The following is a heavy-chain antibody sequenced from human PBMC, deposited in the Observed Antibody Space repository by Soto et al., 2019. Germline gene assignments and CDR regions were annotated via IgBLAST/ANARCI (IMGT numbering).Heavy chain of an antibody. J-gene: IGHJ4*02. CDR1: GGSISSYY. D-gene: IGHD1-26*01. CDR3: ASSMYSGSYLHFDY. V-gene: IGHV4-59*01. CDR2: IYYSGST. Sequence: QVQLQESGPGLVKPSETLSLTCTVSGGSISSYYWSWIRQPPGKGLEWIGYIYYSGSTNYNPSLKSRVTISVDTSKNQFPLKLSSVTAADTAVYYCASSMYSGSYLHFDYWGQGTLVTVSS.